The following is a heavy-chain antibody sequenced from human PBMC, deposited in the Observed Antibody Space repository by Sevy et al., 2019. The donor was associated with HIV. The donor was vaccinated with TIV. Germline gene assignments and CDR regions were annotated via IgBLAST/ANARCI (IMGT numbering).Heavy chain of an antibody. CDR3: ARAQDYYDSSGAYYFDY. Sequence: GGSLRPSCAASGFTFSIYEMNWVRQAPGKGLEWVSYITSSGSTIYYADSVKGRFTISRDNAKNSLYLQMNSLRAEDTAIYYCARAQDYYDSSGAYYFDYWGQGALVTVSS. CDR1: GFTFSIYE. CDR2: ITSSGSTI. D-gene: IGHD3-22*01. V-gene: IGHV3-48*03. J-gene: IGHJ4*02.